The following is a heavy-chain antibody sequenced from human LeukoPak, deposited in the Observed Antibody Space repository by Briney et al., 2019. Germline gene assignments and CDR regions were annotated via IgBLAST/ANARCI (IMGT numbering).Heavy chain of an antibody. CDR1: GFTFDNYA. V-gene: IGHV3-9*03. Sequence: GGSLRLSCAASGFTFDNYAMHWVRQAPGKGLEWVSGISWNSGSIDYADSVKGRFTISRDNAKNSLYLQMNSLRAEDMALYYCAKDSGIYALDYWGQGTLVTVSS. CDR2: ISWNSGSI. J-gene: IGHJ4*02. CDR3: AKDSGIYALDY. D-gene: IGHD2/OR15-2a*01.